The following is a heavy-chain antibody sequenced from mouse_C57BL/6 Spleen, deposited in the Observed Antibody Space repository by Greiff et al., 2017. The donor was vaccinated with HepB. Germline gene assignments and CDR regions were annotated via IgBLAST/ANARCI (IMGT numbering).Heavy chain of an antibody. Sequence: QVQLQQSGTELVKPGASVKLSCKASGYTFTSYWMHWVKQRPGQGLEWIGNINPSNGGTNYNEKFKSKATLTVDKSSSTAYMQLSSLTSEDSAVYYCARSGGSSSIAWFAYWGQGTLVTVSA. V-gene: IGHV1-53*01. CDR3: ARSGGSSSIAWFAY. CDR1: GYTFTSYW. CDR2: INPSNGGT. J-gene: IGHJ3*01. D-gene: IGHD1-1*01.